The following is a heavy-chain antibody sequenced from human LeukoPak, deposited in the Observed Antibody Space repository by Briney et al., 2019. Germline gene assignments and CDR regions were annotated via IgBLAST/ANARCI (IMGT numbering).Heavy chain of an antibody. CDR1: GGSISNYY. Sequence: SETLSLTCTVSGGSISNYYWSWLPQPPGKGLEWIGNIYYSGSTKYNTSLKSRVTISIDTSKYQFALSLRSVTAADTAVYYCARGASGYSYGWGQGTLVTVSS. V-gene: IGHV4-59*01. CDR3: ARGASGYSYG. D-gene: IGHD5-18*01. J-gene: IGHJ4*02. CDR2: IYYSGST.